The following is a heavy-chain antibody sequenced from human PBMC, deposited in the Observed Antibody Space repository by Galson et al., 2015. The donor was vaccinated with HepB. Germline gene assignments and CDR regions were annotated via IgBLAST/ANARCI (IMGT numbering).Heavy chain of an antibody. CDR1: GGSVNSGSYY. Sequence: ETLSLTCTVSGGSVNSGSYYWSWIRQPPGKGLEWIGYIYYSGTTNYNPSLKSRVTISVDTSKSQFSLRLSSVTAADTAMYYCARGIQLSLSYYYYGMDVWGQGTTVTVSS. J-gene: IGHJ6*02. V-gene: IGHV4-61*01. D-gene: IGHD5-18*01. CDR3: ARGIQLSLSYYYYGMDV. CDR2: IYYSGTT.